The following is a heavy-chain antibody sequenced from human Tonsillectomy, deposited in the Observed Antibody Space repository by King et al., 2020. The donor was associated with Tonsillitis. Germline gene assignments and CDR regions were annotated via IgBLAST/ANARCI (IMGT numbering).Heavy chain of an antibody. J-gene: IGHJ6*02. CDR1: GFTFDDYA. V-gene: IGHV3-9*01. Sequence: VQLVESGGGLVQPGRSLRLSCAASGFTFDDYAMHWVRQAPGKGLEWVSGISWNSGSIGYADSVKGRFTISRDNAKNSLYLQMNSLRAEDTALYYCAKVSEHYYYYDMDVWGQGTTVTVSS. CDR2: ISWNSGSI. CDR3: AKVSEHYYYYDMDV.